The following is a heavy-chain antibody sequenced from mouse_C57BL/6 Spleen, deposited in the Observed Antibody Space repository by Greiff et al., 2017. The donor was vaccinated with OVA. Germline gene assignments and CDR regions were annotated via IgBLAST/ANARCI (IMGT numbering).Heavy chain of an antibody. CDR2: IWSGGST. D-gene: IGHD1-1*01. CDR1: GFSLTSYG. Sequence: QVQLQQSGPGLVQPSQSLSITCTVSGFSLTSYGVHWVRQSPGKGLEWLGVIWSGGSTDYNAAFISRLSISKDNSKSQVFFKMNRLQADDTAIYYGARGPLSSYAWFAYWGQGTLVTVSA. CDR3: ARGPLSSYAWFAY. V-gene: IGHV2-2*01. J-gene: IGHJ3*01.